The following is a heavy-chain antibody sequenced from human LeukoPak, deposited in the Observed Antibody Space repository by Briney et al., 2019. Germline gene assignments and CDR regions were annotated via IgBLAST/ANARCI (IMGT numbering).Heavy chain of an antibody. CDR1: GGSFSGYY. D-gene: IGHD2-2*01. V-gene: IGHV4-34*01. CDR3: ARDNIVVVPAAYYFDY. Sequence: SETLSLTCAVYGGSFSGYYWSWIRQPPGKGLEWIGEINHSGSTNYNPSLKSRVTISVDTSKNQFSLKLSSVTAADTAVYYCARDNIVVVPAAYYFDYWGQGTLVTVSS. CDR2: INHSGST. J-gene: IGHJ4*02.